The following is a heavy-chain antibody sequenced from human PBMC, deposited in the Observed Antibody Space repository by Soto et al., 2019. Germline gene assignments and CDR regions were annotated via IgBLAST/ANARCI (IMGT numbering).Heavy chain of an antibody. CDR2: IFHDGTA. Sequence: NPSETLSLTCAVSGASISSGNWWTWVRQTPQRGLEYIGEIFHDGTANYYPSFERRVAISVDTSKNQFSLKLTSVTAADTAIYFCARLVYDTRLNYMYFDFWGQGALVTVSS. J-gene: IGHJ4*02. CDR3: ARLVYDTRLNYMYFDF. V-gene: IGHV4-4*02. D-gene: IGHD3-10*01. CDR1: GASISSGNW.